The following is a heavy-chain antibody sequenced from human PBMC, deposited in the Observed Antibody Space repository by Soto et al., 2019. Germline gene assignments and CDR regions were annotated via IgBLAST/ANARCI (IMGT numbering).Heavy chain of an antibody. CDR1: DGAISGGVHS. CDR2: IFDSGRT. D-gene: IGHD1-26*01. V-gene: IGHV4-30-4*01. J-gene: IGHJ2*01. Sequence: VSDGAISGGVHSWSWIRQPPGKGLDWIGHIFDSGRTYYNPSLKSRLTISVGTSRNQFSLSLIAVTAADTAVYYCARGIMPRTSDWYFDLWGRGTLVTVSS. CDR3: ARGIMPRTSDWYFDL.